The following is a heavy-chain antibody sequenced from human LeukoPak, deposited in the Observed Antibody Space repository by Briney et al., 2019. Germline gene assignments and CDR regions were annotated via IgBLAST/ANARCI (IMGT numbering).Heavy chain of an antibody. V-gene: IGHV1-18*01. CDR3: ARLRLAAGDNWFDP. D-gene: IGHD6-13*01. CDR2: ISAYNGNT. J-gene: IGHJ5*02. CDR1: GYTFTSYG. Sequence: ASVKVSCKASGYTFTSYGISWVRQAHGQGLEWMGWISAYNGNTNYAQKLQGRVTMTTDTSTSTAYMELRSLRSDDTAVYYCARLRLAAGDNWFDPWGQGTLVTVSS.